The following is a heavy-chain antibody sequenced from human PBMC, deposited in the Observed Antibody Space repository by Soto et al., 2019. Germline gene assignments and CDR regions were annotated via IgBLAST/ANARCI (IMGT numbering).Heavy chain of an antibody. D-gene: IGHD6-13*01. Sequence: VQLLESGGGLVQPGGSLRLSCAASGFTFSSYAMSWVRQAPGKGLEWVANIKQDGSDKYYVDSVKGRFTISRDNAKNSLYLQMNSLRAEDTAVYYCATSAAAPGNYWGQGTLVTVSS. V-gene: IGHV3-7*01. CDR1: GFTFSSYA. CDR2: IKQDGSDK. CDR3: ATSAAAPGNY. J-gene: IGHJ4*02.